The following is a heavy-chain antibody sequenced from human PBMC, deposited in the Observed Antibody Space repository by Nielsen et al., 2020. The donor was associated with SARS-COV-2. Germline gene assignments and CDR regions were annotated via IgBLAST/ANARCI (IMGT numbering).Heavy chain of an antibody. D-gene: IGHD1-26*01. Sequence: GESLKISCVVSGFTFSNYGMHWVRQATGKGLEWVSAIGTAGDTYYPGSVKGRFAISRENAKNSLYLQMNSLRAGDTAVYYCARGTSLHYYYYGMDVWGQGTTVTVSS. CDR3: ARGTSLHYYYYGMDV. CDR2: IGTAGDT. V-gene: IGHV3-13*04. J-gene: IGHJ6*02. CDR1: GFTFSNYG.